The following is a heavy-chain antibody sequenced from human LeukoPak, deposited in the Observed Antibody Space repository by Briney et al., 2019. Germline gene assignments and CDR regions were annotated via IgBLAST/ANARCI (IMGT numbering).Heavy chain of an antibody. CDR1: GLTFSDYH. V-gene: IGHV3-11*01. CDR3: ATVHFGYFTF. D-gene: IGHD3-3*01. CDR2: ISDNGRTK. J-gene: IGHJ4*02. Sequence: GGSLRLSCAASGLTFSDYHMSWIRQAPGKGLEWVSHISDNGRTKYYADSVQGRFTVSRDNAKNSLYLQMNSLRADDTAVYYCATVHFGYFTFWGQGTLVPVSS.